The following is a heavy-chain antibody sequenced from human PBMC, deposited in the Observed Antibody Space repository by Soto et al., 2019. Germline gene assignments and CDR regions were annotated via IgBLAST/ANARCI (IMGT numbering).Heavy chain of an antibody. V-gene: IGHV3-23*01. Sequence: GGSLRLSCAASGFTFSSYAMSWVRQAPGKGLEWVSGISGSGGSTYYADSVKGRFTISRDESKNTLYLQMNSLRAEDTAIFYCARDPFGYYVNYFDNWGQGTLVTVSS. CDR3: ARDPFGYYVNYFDN. D-gene: IGHD1-26*01. CDR1: GFTFSSYA. CDR2: ISGSGGST. J-gene: IGHJ4*02.